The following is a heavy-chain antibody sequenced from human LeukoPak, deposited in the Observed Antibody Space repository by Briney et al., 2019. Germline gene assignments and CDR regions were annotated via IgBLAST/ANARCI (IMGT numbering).Heavy chain of an antibody. Sequence: PSETLSLTCTVSGGSISSSSYYWGWIRQPPGKGLEWIGSIYYSGNTYYNPSLKSRVTISVDTSKNQFSLKLSSVTAADTAVYYCARASRYGAIGRPDYWGQGTLVTVSS. CDR2: IYYSGNT. CDR3: ARASRYGAIGRPDY. J-gene: IGHJ4*02. D-gene: IGHD4/OR15-4a*01. CDR1: GGSISSSSYY. V-gene: IGHV4-39*01.